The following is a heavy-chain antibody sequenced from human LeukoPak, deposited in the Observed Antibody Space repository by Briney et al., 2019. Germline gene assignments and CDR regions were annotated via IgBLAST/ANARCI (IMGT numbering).Heavy chain of an antibody. CDR1: GFTFSSYW. D-gene: IGHD3-9*01. J-gene: IGHJ4*02. CDR2: IKQDGSEK. CDR3: ARDPYYDILTGLSDY. V-gene: IGHV3-7*03. Sequence: PGGSLRLSRAASGFTFSSYWMGWVRQAPGKGLEWVANIKQDGSEKYYVDSVKGRFTISRDNAKNSLYLQMNSLRAEDTALYYCARDPYYDILTGLSDYWGQGTLVTVSS.